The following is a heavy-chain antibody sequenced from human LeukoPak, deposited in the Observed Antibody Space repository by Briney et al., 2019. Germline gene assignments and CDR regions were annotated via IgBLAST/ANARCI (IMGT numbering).Heavy chain of an antibody. CDR2: ISYDGSNK. J-gene: IGHJ4*02. CDR3: TRDPMVRGLIGFDY. D-gene: IGHD3-10*01. V-gene: IGHV3-30*04. CDR1: GFTFSSYA. Sequence: GGSLRLSCAASGFTFSSYAMHWVRQAPGKGLEWVAVISYDGSNKYYADSVKGRFTISRDNSKNTLYLQMNSLRAEDTAVYYRTRDPMVRGLIGFDYWGQGTLVTASS.